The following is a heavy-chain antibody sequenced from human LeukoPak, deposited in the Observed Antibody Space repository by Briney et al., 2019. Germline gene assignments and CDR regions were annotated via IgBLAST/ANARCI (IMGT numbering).Heavy chain of an antibody. CDR2: ISAYNGNR. D-gene: IGHD6-19*01. CDR1: GYTYTSYG. J-gene: IGHJ2*01. Sequence: ASVKVSCKASGYTYTSYGTSGVRQAAGQGFGGMGWISAYNGNRKYGQKLQGRGTMTTDTSTSTAYMELRSLRSDNTGVYYCARDVGIAVAGTGWYFDLWGRGTLVTVSS. CDR3: ARDVGIAVAGTGWYFDL. V-gene: IGHV1-18*01.